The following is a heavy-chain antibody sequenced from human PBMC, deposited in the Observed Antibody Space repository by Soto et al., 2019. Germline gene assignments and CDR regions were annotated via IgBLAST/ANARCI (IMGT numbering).Heavy chain of an antibody. CDR3: ARDLLDSTSYYYGMDV. CDR1: GFTFSNYW. Sequence: GGSLRLSCAASGFTFSNYWMHWVRQAPGKGLVWVSRINSDGRSTSYADSVKGRFTISRDNAKNSLYLQMNSLRAEDTAVYYCARDLLDSTSYYYGMDVWGQGTTVTVSS. V-gene: IGHV3-74*01. J-gene: IGHJ6*02. CDR2: INSDGRST. D-gene: IGHD2-2*01.